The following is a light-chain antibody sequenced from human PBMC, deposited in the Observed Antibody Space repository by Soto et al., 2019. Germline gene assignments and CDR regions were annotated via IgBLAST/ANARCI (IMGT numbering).Light chain of an antibody. J-gene: IGKJ1*01. V-gene: IGKV1-5*03. Sequence: DIQMTQSPSTLSASVGDRVTLTCRASQSISIWLAWYQQKPGKAPNLPIYKASTLQTGVPSRFTGSGSGTDFTLTISSLQPDDFATYYCQQYNTFSTFGQGTKVEMK. CDR1: QSISIW. CDR2: KAS. CDR3: QQYNTFST.